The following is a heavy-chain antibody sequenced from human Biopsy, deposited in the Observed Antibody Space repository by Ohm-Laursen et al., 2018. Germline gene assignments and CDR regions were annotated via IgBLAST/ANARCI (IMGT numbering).Heavy chain of an antibody. V-gene: IGHV3-48*01. D-gene: IGHD1/OR15-1a*01. Sequence: SLRLSCAASGFTFSSYLMTWVRQAPGKGLEWVSFISSGSSPIYYADSVKGRFTISRDDAKNSLYLQMNSLRAEDTAVYYCARGRTGGWGQGTLVTVSS. CDR2: ISSGSSPI. CDR1: GFTFSSYL. CDR3: ARGRTGG. J-gene: IGHJ4*02.